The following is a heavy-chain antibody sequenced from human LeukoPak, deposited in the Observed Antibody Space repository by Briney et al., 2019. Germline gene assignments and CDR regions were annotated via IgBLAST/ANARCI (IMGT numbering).Heavy chain of an antibody. CDR1: GFTFSSYS. CDR3: ARSYQLLFPYYYYYMDV. Sequence: GGSLRLSCAASGFTFSSYSMNWVRQAPGKGLEWVSSISSSSSYIYYADSVKGRFTISRDNAKNSLYLQMNSLRAEDTAVYYCARSYQLLFPYYYYYMDVWGKGTTVTVSS. D-gene: IGHD2-2*01. CDR2: ISSSSSYI. V-gene: IGHV3-21*01. J-gene: IGHJ6*03.